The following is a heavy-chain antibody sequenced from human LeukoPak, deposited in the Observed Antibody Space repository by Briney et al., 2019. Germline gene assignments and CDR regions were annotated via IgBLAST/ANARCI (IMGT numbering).Heavy chain of an antibody. Sequence: GGSLRLSCAASGFTFSSYWMQWVRQAPGKGLVWASRLSPDGSSTTSADSVKGRFTMSRDNSKNTLYLQMNSLRAGDTAVYYCAKALQIYKFDYWGQGTLVTVSS. D-gene: IGHD5-24*01. CDR2: LSPDGSST. J-gene: IGHJ4*02. CDR1: GFTFSSYW. CDR3: AKALQIYKFDY. V-gene: IGHV3-74*01.